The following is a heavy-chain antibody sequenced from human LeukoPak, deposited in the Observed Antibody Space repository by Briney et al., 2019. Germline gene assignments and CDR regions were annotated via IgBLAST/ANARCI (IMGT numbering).Heavy chain of an antibody. Sequence: SGGSLRLSCAASGFTFSSYGMHWIRQAPGEGLEWVAFISHDGSNKYYADSVKGRFTISRDNSKNTLYLQMNSLRAEDTAVYYCARGPMVRTNLFDYWGQGTLVTVSS. V-gene: IGHV3-30*12. CDR2: ISHDGSNK. CDR1: GFTFSSYG. CDR3: ARGPMVRTNLFDY. J-gene: IGHJ4*02. D-gene: IGHD3-10*01.